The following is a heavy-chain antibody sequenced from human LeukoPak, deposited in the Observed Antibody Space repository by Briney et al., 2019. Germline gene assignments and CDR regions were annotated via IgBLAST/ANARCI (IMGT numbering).Heavy chain of an antibody. CDR3: AREVLDFDY. CDR2: IYHSGST. D-gene: IGHD2-2*03. V-gene: IGHV4-38-2*02. Sequence: PETLSLTCPVSGYSISSGYSWGWIRQPPGKRLEWIVSIYHSGSTYYNPSLKSRVTISVDTSKNQFSLKLSSVTAADTAVYYCAREVLDFDYWGQGTLVTVSS. CDR1: GYSISSGYS. J-gene: IGHJ4*02.